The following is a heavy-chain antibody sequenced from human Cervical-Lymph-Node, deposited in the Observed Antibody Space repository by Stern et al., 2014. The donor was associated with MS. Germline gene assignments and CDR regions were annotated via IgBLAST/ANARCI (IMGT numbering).Heavy chain of an antibody. V-gene: IGHV5-51*01. CDR2: IYPADSDT. Sequence: EVQLVQSGAEVKKPGESLKISCRTSGYTFSNFWIGWVRQMPGKGLEWMGVIYPADSDTTYSPSFQGQVTISADESISTAYLQWRSLKASDPAMYYCVRRRDSAGYDTFDLGGQGTMLIVSS. CDR1: GYTFSNFW. D-gene: IGHD3-22*01. CDR3: VRRRDSAGYDTFDL. J-gene: IGHJ3*01.